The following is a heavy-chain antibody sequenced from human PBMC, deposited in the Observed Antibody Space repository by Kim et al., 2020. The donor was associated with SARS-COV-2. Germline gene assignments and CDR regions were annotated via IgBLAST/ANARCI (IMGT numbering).Heavy chain of an antibody. CDR2: IYSGGST. CDR1: GFTVSSNY. J-gene: IGHJ6*02. CDR3: ARELWFGELYYYGMDV. Sequence: GVSLRLSCAASGFTVSSNYMSWVRQAPGKGLEWVSVIYSGGSTYYADSVKGRFTISRDNSKNTLYLQMNSLRAEDTAVYYCARELWFGELYYYGMDVWGQGTTVTVSS. D-gene: IGHD3-10*01. V-gene: IGHV3-53*01.